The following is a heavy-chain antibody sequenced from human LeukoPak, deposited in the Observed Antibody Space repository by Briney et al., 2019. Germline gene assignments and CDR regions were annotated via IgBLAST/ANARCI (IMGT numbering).Heavy chain of an antibody. J-gene: IGHJ4*02. Sequence: QSGGSLRLSCAASGFTFSSYALSWVRQAPGKGLEWVSAISGSGGSTYYADSVKGRFTISRDNSKNTLYLQMNSLRAEDTAVYYCAKFGGYSSNWFDYWGQGTLVTVSS. CDR1: GFTFSSYA. D-gene: IGHD6-13*01. CDR3: AKFGGYSSNWFDY. V-gene: IGHV3-23*01. CDR2: ISGSGGST.